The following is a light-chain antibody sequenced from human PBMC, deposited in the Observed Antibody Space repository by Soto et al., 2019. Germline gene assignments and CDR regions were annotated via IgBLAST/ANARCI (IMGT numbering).Light chain of an antibody. V-gene: IGKV1-6*01. J-gene: IGKJ1*01. CDR1: QGIRND. CDR2: AAS. Sequence: ATQMTQSPSSLSASVGDRVIITCRASQGIRNDLGWYQQRPGKAPELLIYAASRLRSGAPPRFSGSGSGTDFTLTISGLQPEDFATYYCLQDYTYPWTFGQGTKVEIK. CDR3: LQDYTYPWT.